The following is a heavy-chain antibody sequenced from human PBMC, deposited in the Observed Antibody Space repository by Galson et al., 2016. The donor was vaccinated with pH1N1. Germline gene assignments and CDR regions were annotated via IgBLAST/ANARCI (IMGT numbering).Heavy chain of an antibody. CDR2: ISYDGSVE. V-gene: IGHV3-30*18. CDR1: GFTFSSFG. J-gene: IGHJ4*02. CDR3: AKESGEDWSGSKRYGFDY. Sequence: SLRLSCAASGFTFSSFGMHWVRQAPGKGLEWMAVISYDGSVEYYGDSVKGRFSISRDNSKNTLYLQMNSLRPEDTAVYYCAKESGEDWSGSKRYGFDYWGQGALVTVSS. D-gene: IGHD3-3*01.